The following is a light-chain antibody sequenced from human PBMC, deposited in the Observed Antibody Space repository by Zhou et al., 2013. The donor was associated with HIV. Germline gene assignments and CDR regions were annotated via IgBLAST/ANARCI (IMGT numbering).Light chain of an antibody. Sequence: ETVMTQSPATLSVSPGERATLSCRASQSVRTNLAWYQQKPGQAPRLLIFDASNRATGIPARFSGSGSGTDFTLTISRLEPEDFAVYYCQQRNSWPITFGQGTRLE. J-gene: IGKJ5*01. CDR1: QSVRTN. CDR2: DAS. V-gene: IGKV3-11*01. CDR3: QQRNSWPIT.